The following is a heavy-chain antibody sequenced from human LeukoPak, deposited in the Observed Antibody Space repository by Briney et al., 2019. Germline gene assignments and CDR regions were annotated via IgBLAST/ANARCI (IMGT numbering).Heavy chain of an antibody. CDR1: GGSISSGGYY. J-gene: IGHJ5*02. V-gene: IGHV4-31*03. Sequence: SETLSLTCTVSGGSISSGGYYWSWIRQHPGKGLEWIGYIYYSGSTYYNPSLKSRVTLSVDTSKNQFSLKLSSVTAADTAVYYCARGGWELPLNWFDPWGQGTLVTVSS. D-gene: IGHD1-26*01. CDR3: ARGGWELPLNWFDP. CDR2: IYYSGST.